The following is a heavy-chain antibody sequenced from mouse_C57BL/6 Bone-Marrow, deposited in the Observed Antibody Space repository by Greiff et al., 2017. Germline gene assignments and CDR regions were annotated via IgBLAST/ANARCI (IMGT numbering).Heavy chain of an antibody. J-gene: IGHJ2*01. CDR1: GYAFSSYW. CDR3: ARYFLYDGYYPLDY. V-gene: IGHV1-80*01. CDR2: IYPGDGDT. Sequence: VQLVESGAELVKPGASVKISCKASGYAFSSYWMNWVKQRPGKGLAWIGQIYPGDGDTNYNGKFKGKATLTADKSSSTAYMQLSSLTSEDSAVYFCARYFLYDGYYPLDYWGQGTTLTVSS. D-gene: IGHD2-3*01.